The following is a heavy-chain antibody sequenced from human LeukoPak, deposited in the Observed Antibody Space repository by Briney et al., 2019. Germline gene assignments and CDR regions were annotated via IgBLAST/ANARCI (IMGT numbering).Heavy chain of an antibody. Sequence: PGGSLRLSCAASRFTVSSNYMSWIRQAPGKGLEWVSYISSSGSTIYYADSVKGRFTISRDNAKNSLYLQMNSLRVEDTAVYYCAIRSINWYRGNNWFDPWGQGTLVTVSS. CDR3: AIRSINWYRGNNWFDP. D-gene: IGHD6-13*01. CDR1: RFTVSSNY. CDR2: ISSSGSTI. J-gene: IGHJ5*02. V-gene: IGHV3-11*04.